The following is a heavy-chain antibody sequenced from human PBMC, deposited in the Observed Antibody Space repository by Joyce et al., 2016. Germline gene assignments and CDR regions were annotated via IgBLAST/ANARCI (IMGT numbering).Heavy chain of an antibody. CDR2: INPEDSDT. CDR1: GYSFTSYW. J-gene: IGHJ4*02. V-gene: IGHV5-51*01. Sequence: EVQLVQSGGEVKKSGESLKISCKGVGYSFTSYWLGWVRQMPRKGLELMGIINPEDSDTRYSPSFQGQVTISVDRSIKTAHLRWGSLRASDTAIYYCARSAVRGTLSPFFDYWGQGSLVTVSS. CDR3: ARSAVRGTLSPFFDY. D-gene: IGHD3-16*01.